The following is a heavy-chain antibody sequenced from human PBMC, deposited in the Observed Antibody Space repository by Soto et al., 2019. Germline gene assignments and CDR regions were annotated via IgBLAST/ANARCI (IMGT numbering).Heavy chain of an antibody. CDR1: VLTFTSYP. CDR2: INCGNGET. V-gene: IGHV1-3*01. D-gene: IGHD3-22*01. J-gene: IGHJ4*02. Sequence: ASVKVTCKSCVLTFTSYPLHWVRQAPGQGLAGMGWINCGNGETKYSQKYQRRVTITRYTSAITDYMELSSLRSEDTAVYYCARYWTHYDSSGRGDYWGQGTLVTVSS. CDR3: ARYWTHYDSSGRGDY.